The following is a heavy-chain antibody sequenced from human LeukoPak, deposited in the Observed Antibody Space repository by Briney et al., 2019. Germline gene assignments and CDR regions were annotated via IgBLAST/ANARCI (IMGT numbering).Heavy chain of an antibody. CDR1: SYTFISYG. V-gene: IGHV1-18*01. CDR3: ARGKGREPFDF. CDR2: IFTYNGDT. D-gene: IGHD1-14*01. Sequence: ASVKVSCKASSYTFISYGISWVRQAPGQGLEWVGWIFTYNGDTKYEKKFQGRVTMTTDSSTNTVYLELRSLRSDDTAVYYCARGKGREPFDFWGQGTLVTVSS. J-gene: IGHJ4*02.